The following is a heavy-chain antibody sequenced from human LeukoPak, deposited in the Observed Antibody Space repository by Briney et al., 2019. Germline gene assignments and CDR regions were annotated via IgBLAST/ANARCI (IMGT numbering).Heavy chain of an antibody. D-gene: IGHD3-16*02. Sequence: GGSLRLSCAASGFTFSSYAMSWVRQAPGKGLEWVSAISGSGGSTYYADSVKGRFTISRDNSKNTLCLQMNSLRAEDTAVYYCAKGSFPTSAVNVWGSYRPSPFDYWGQGTLVTVSS. V-gene: IGHV3-23*01. CDR1: GFTFSSYA. CDR2: ISGSGGST. CDR3: AKGSFPTSAVNVWGSYRPSPFDY. J-gene: IGHJ4*02.